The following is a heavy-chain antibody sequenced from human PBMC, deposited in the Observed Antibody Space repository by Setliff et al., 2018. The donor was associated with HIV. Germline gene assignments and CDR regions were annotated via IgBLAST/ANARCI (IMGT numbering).Heavy chain of an antibody. V-gene: IGHV3-15*07. Sequence: LRLSCAASGFGFADVWMHWVRQAPGRGLEWVGRIKRKSDGGAPDYAAPVKGRFTISRDDSKNTFYLQMDSLKTEDTAVYYCISLYLGYWGQGALVTVSS. CDR2: IKRKSDGGAP. D-gene: IGHD2-8*01. CDR3: ISLYLGY. CDR1: GFGFADVW. J-gene: IGHJ4*02.